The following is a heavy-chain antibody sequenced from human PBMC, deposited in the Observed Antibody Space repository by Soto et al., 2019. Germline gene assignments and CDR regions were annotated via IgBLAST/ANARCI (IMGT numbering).Heavy chain of an antibody. J-gene: IGHJ5*02. CDR1: GLTVSTNY. D-gene: IGHD6-19*01. CDR3: AKAPYSSGWYNRELSWFDP. V-gene: IGHV3-23*01. CDR2: ISGGGGST. Sequence: LPSGGSLRLSCAASGLTVSTNYMSWVRQAPGKGLEWVSAISGGGGSTYYADSVKGRFTISRDNSQKTLYLKMNSLKAEDTAVYYCAKAPYSSGWYNRELSWFDPWGQGTLVTVSS.